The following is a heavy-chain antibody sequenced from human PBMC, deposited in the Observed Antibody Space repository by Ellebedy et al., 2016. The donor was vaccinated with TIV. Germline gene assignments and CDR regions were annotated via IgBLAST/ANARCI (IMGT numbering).Heavy chain of an antibody. CDR2: IYYSVDS. V-gene: IGHV4-39*01. Sequence: PSETLSLTCTVSGGSISRSSSYWGWIRQPPGKGLEWIGNIYYSVDSDYNPSLKSRVTITVDTSKNQFSLKLRSVTAADKAVYYCARNPPTYNWVDSWGQGTLVTVSS. CDR1: GGSISRSSSY. J-gene: IGHJ5*01. CDR3: ARNPPTYNWVDS.